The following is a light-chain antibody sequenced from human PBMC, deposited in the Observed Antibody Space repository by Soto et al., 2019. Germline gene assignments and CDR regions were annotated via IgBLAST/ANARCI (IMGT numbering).Light chain of an antibody. CDR3: QQRAVWPLS. J-gene: IGKJ4*01. CDR2: GAS. Sequence: EVVLTQSPAILPLSPGETATLSCRAGQPIRNDLGWYQQRPGQAPRLLIYGASNRATGIPDRFSGSGSGTDFTLTITRLAPEDFAMYYCQQRAVWPLSFGGGTKV. CDR1: QPIRND. V-gene: IGKV3-11*01.